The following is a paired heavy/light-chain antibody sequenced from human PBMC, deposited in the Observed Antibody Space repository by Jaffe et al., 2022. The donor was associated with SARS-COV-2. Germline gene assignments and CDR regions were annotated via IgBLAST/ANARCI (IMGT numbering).Light chain of an antibody. V-gene: IGKV1-5*03. CDR3: QQYKTWSGT. Sequence: DIQMTQSPSTLSASVGDRVTITCRASQSISSWLAWYQHKPGKAPKLLIYKASSLESGVPSRFSGSGSGTEFTLTISSLQPDDFATYYCQQYKTWSGTFGQGTKVEI. J-gene: IGKJ1*01. CDR2: KAS. CDR1: QSISSW.
Heavy chain of an antibody. CDR3: ARRNRNDDFYFMDV. Sequence: EVQLVESGGGLVQPGGSLRLSCAASGFTFSAYAMHWVRQAPGKGLEYVSGITSNGRSTYYADSVKGRFTISRDNSKNTLYLQMGSLRADDMAVYYCARRNRNDDFYFMDVWGRGTTVTVSS. CDR2: ITSNGRST. D-gene: IGHD1-1*01. J-gene: IGHJ6*03. V-gene: IGHV3-64*07. CDR1: GFTFSAYA.